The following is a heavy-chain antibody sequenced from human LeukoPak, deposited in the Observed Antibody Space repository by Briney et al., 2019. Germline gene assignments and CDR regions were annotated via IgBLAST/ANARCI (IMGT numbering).Heavy chain of an antibody. CDR2: INPNSGGT. V-gene: IGHV1-2*02. CDR3: ARVGYDFWSGYWFDP. Sequence: ASVKVSCKASGYTFTGYYMHWVRQAPGQGLEWMGWINPNSGGTNYAQKFQGRVTMTRDTSISTAYMELSRLRSDDTAVYYCARVGYDFWSGYWFDPWGQGTLVTVSS. J-gene: IGHJ5*02. CDR1: GYTFTGYY. D-gene: IGHD3-3*01.